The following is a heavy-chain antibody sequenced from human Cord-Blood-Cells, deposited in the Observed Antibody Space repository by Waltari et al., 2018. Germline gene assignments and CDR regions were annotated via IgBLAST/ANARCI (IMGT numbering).Heavy chain of an antibody. D-gene: IGHD6-6*01. J-gene: IGHJ4*02. CDR3: ARGYLDSSSSFDY. Sequence: QVQLVQSGAEVKKPGASVKVSCKASGYPFTSYELNWVRQATGQGLEWMGWMNPNSGNTGYAQKFQGRVTITRNTSISTAYMELSSLRSEDTAVYYCARGYLDSSSSFDYWGQGTLVTVSS. V-gene: IGHV1-8*03. CDR2: MNPNSGNT. CDR1: GYPFTSYE.